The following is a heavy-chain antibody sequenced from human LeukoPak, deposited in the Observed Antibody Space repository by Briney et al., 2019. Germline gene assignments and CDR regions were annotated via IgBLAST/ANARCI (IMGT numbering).Heavy chain of an antibody. V-gene: IGHV3-21*01. CDR2: ISSSSSYI. CDR3: ARGDFWSGSMFDP. J-gene: IGHJ5*02. CDR1: GFTFSSYS. Sequence: GGSLRLSCAASGFTFSSYSMNWVRQAPGKGLEWVLSISSSSSYIYYADSVKGRFTISRDNAKNSLYLQMNSLRAEDTAVYYCARGDFWSGSMFDPWGQGTLVTVSS. D-gene: IGHD3-3*01.